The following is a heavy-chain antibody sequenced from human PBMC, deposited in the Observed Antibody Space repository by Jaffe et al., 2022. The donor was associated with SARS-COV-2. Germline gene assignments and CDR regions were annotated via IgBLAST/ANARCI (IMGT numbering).Heavy chain of an antibody. CDR3: ARGVAAAGTGRMDWFDP. CDR2: INAGNGNT. V-gene: IGHV1-3*01. Sequence: QVQLVQSGAEVKKPGASVKVSCKASGYTFTSYAMHWVRQAPGQRLEWMGWINAGNGNTKYSQKFQGRVTITRDTSASTAYMELSSLRSEDTAVYYCARGVAAAGTGRMDWFDPWGQGTLVTVSS. J-gene: IGHJ5*02. D-gene: IGHD6-13*01. CDR1: GYTFTSYA.